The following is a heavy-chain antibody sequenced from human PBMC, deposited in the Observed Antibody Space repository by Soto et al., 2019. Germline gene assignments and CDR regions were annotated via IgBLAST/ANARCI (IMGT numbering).Heavy chain of an antibody. CDR2: IYYSGST. CDR3: ARAARRRVRGYYYYGMDV. V-gene: IGHV4-30-4*01. Sequence: PSETLSLTCTVSGGSISSGDYYWSWIRQPPGKGLEWIGYIYYSGSTYYNPSLKSRVTISVDTSKNQFSLKLSSVTAADTAVYYCARAARRRVRGYYYYGMDVWGQGTTVTVSS. CDR1: GGSISSGDYY. J-gene: IGHJ6*02. D-gene: IGHD6-6*01.